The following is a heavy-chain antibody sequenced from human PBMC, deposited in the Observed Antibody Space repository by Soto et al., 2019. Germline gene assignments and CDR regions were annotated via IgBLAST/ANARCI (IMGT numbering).Heavy chain of an antibody. D-gene: IGHD6-19*01. Sequence: PGGSLRLSCAASGFTFSSYSMNWVRQAPGKGLEWVSYISSSSSTIYYADSVKGRFTISRDNAKNSLYLQMNSLRDEDTAVYYCARDSGYRWLVYLGAFDYWGQGTLVTVSS. CDR2: ISSSSSTI. CDR1: GFTFSSYS. J-gene: IGHJ4*02. V-gene: IGHV3-48*02. CDR3: ARDSGYRWLVYLGAFDY.